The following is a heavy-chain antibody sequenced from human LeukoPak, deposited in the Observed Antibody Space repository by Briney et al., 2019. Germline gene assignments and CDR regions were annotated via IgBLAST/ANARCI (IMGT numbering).Heavy chain of an antibody. Sequence: ASVKVSCKASGYTFTNDNINWVRQATGQGLEWMGWMNPNNGNTGFAQKFQGRVTLTRNTSISTAYMELSSLRSEDTAVYYCAKDVESLYSSDAFDIWGQGTMVTVSS. CDR3: AKDVESLYSSDAFDI. V-gene: IGHV1-8*01. J-gene: IGHJ3*02. D-gene: IGHD6-13*01. CDR1: GYTFTNDN. CDR2: MNPNNGNT.